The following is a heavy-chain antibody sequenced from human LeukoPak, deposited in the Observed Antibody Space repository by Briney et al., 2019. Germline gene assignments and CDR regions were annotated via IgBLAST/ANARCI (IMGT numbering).Heavy chain of an antibody. CDR3: ATVDPLGYCSSTSCPPDY. CDR2: FDPEDGET. V-gene: IGHV1-24*01. CDR1: GYTLTELS. J-gene: IGHJ4*02. Sequence: GASVKVSCKVSGYTLTELSMHWVRQAPGKGLEWMGGFDPEDGETIYAQKFQGRVTLTEDTSTDTAYMELSSPRSEDTAVYYCATVDPLGYCSSTSCPPDYWGQGTLVTVSS. D-gene: IGHD2-2*01.